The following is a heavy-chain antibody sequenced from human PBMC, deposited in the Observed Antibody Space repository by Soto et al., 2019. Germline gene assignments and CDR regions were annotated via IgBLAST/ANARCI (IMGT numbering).Heavy chain of an antibody. V-gene: IGHV3-30*04. CDR2: ILYDGTKK. CDR3: ARGLDMYYYDSSGYPLGY. J-gene: IGHJ4*02. Sequence: GGSLRLSCAASGFTFSTYAMHWVRQAPGKGLEWVALILYDGTKKYYADSVQGRFTVSRDNSKNTLFLQMNTLRAEDTAVYYCARGLDMYYYDSSGYPLGYWGQGTLVTVSS. D-gene: IGHD3-22*01. CDR1: GFTFSTYA.